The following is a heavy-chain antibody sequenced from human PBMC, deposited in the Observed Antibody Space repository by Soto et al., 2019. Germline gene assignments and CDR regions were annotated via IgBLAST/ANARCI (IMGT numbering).Heavy chain of an antibody. CDR2: ISWNSGSI. CDR1: GFTFDDYA. J-gene: IGHJ3*02. Sequence: SLRLSCAASGFTFDDYAMHWVRQAPGKGLEWVSGISWNSGSIGYADSVKGRFTISRDNAKNSLYLQMNSLRAEDTALYYCAKREAPYSSSWSGAFDSWGQGTMVTVSS. V-gene: IGHV3-9*01. D-gene: IGHD6-13*01. CDR3: AKREAPYSSSWSGAFDS.